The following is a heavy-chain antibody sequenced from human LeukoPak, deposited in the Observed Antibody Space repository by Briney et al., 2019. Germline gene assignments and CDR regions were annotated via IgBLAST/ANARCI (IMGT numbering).Heavy chain of an antibody. CDR3: AGGGRSPYYVSYRDV. Sequence: PSETLSLTCAVYGGSFSGYYWSWIRQPAGKGLEWIGRIYTSGSANYNPSLKSRVTISVDTSKNQFSLKLSSVTAADTAVYYCAGGGRSPYYVSYRDVWAKGPRVTIS. CDR2: IYTSGSA. D-gene: IGHD1-14*01. J-gene: IGHJ6*03. CDR1: GGSFSGYY. V-gene: IGHV4-59*10.